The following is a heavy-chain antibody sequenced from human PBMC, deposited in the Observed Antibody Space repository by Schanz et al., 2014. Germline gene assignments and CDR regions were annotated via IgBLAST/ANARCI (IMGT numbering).Heavy chain of an antibody. J-gene: IGHJ4*02. V-gene: IGHV1-2*06. CDR3: VRELSGGTFDY. CDR1: GYSFSAYY. D-gene: IGHD1-1*01. CDR2: FT. Sequence: QEQLVQSGGELKKPGASVKVSCKASGYSFSAYYIHWMRQAPGQGLEWLGRFTHISQKFQGRVTMTRDTSSTTAYMELNSLRSDDTAVYYCVRELSGGTFDYWGQGALVTVSS.